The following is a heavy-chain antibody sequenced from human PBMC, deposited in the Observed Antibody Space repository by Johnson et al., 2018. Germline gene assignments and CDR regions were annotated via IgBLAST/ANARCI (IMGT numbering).Heavy chain of an antibody. V-gene: IGHV3-30-3*01. CDR1: GFTFSSHV. D-gene: IGHD1-26*01. CDR3: ERARGVGAPDAVDI. J-gene: IGHJ3*02. CDR2: ISVDGNNK. Sequence: QVQLVQSGGGVVQPGRSLRLSCAASGFTFSSHVMYWVRQAPGKGLEWVAVISVDGNNKYYMDAVKGRFTVSRDNTKNTLYLQMNSLRAEDPAVYYCERARGVGAPDAVDIWGQGTMVTVAS.